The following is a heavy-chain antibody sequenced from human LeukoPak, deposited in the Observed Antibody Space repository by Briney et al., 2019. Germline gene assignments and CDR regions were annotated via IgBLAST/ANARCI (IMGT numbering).Heavy chain of an antibody. J-gene: IGHJ6*02. CDR3: AKDIIPLYSSSQEDYYYGMDV. CDR1: GFTFDDYA. V-gene: IGHV3-43*02. D-gene: IGHD6-6*01. Sequence: PAGGSLRLSCAASGFTFDDYAMHWVRQAPGKGLEWVSLISGDGGSTYYADSVKGRFTISRDNSKNSLYLQMNSLRTEDTALYYCAKDIIPLYSSSQEDYYYGMDVWGQGTTVTVSS. CDR2: ISGDGGST.